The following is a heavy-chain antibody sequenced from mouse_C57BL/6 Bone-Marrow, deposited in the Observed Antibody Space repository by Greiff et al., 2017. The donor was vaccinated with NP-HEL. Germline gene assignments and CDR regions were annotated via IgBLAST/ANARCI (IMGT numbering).Heavy chain of an antibody. D-gene: IGHD3-1*01. CDR2: ISDGGSYT. V-gene: IGHV5-4*01. CDR1: GFPFSSYA. Sequence: EVQLVESGGGLVKPGGSLKLSCAASGFPFSSYAMSWVRQTPEKRLEWVATISDGGSYTYYPDNVKGRFTISRDNAKNNLYLQMSHLKSEDTAMYYCARVGTWGYRYSFAYWGQGTLVTVSA. CDR3: ARVGTWGYRYSFAY. J-gene: IGHJ3*01.